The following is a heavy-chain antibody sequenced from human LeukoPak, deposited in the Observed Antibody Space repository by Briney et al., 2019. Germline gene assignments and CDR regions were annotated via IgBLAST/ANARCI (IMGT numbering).Heavy chain of an antibody. CDR2: INQDGSVR. V-gene: IGHV3-7*04. Sequence: GGSLRLSCAASAFTFSNYWVNWVRQAPGKGLEWVANINQDGSVRNYVDSVKGRFTISRDNTKNSVYLQMNSLRAEDTGVYYCARGGPTVTTADYWGQGTLVTVSS. D-gene: IGHD4-17*01. CDR1: AFTFSNYW. CDR3: ARGGPTVTTADY. J-gene: IGHJ4*02.